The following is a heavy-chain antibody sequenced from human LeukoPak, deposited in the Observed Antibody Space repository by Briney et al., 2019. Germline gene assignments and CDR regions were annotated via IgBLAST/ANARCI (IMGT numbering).Heavy chain of an antibody. V-gene: IGHV3-74*03. D-gene: IGHD3-10*01. CDR2: IHSDGTRT. Sequence: GGSLRLSCEASGFTFSSYWMHWVRQAPGKGLVWVSRIHSDGTRTTYADSVKGRFTISRDNSKNTLYLQMNSLRAEDTAVYYCARDRCPMVRGVTCRLDYWGQGTLVTVSS. J-gene: IGHJ4*02. CDR3: ARDRCPMVRGVTCRLDY. CDR1: GFTFSSYW.